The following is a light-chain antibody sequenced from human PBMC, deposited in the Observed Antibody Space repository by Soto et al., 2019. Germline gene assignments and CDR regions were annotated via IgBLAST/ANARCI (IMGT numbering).Light chain of an antibody. CDR3: QSYDSSLSVV. Sequence: VLTQPPSVSGAPGQRVTISCTGSSSNIGAGYDVHWYQQLPGTAPKLLIYGNSNRPSGVPDRFSGSKSGTSASLAITGLQAEDEADYYCQSYDSSLSVVFGGGTKVTVL. J-gene: IGLJ2*01. CDR1: SSNIGAGYD. CDR2: GNS. V-gene: IGLV1-40*01.